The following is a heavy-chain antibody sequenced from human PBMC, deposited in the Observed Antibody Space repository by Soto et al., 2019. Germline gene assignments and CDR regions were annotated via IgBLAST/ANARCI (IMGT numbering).Heavy chain of an antibody. J-gene: IGHJ6*02. CDR1: GGSFSDFA. D-gene: IGHD3-9*01. Sequence: VQSGPEVKKPGLSVRVSCQASGGSFSDFAVSWVRQSPGKVLERMGGNIPLFTTANYEQRFQARVMITASASTKTAYMAVTSLTYADPDVYCWALTPGGSHHALYFVDIWGQGTTVTVSS. CDR2: NIPLFTTA. CDR3: ALTPGGSHHALYFVDI. V-gene: IGHV1-69*01.